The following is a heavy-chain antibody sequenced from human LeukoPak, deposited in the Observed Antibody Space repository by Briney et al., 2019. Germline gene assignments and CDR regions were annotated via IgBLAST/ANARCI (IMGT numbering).Heavy chain of an antibody. V-gene: IGHV3-30*02. CDR2: IRYDGSNK. CDR3: AKGPIAAAGYFDY. D-gene: IGHD6-13*01. Sequence: GGSLRLSCAASGFTFSSYGMNWVRQAPGKGLEWVAFIRYDGSNKYYADSVKGRFTISRDNSKNTLYLQMNSLRAEDTAVYYCAKGPIAAAGYFDYWGQGTLVTVSS. CDR1: GFTFSSYG. J-gene: IGHJ4*02.